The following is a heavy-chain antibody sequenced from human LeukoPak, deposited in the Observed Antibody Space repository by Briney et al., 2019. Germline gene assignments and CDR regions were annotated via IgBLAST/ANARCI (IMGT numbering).Heavy chain of an antibody. V-gene: IGHV5-51*01. CDR2: IYIGDSDT. D-gene: IGHD6-6*01. CDR1: GYRFTSYW. CDR3: ARPAYSSSSHFDY. J-gene: IGHJ4*02. Sequence: GESLKISCKGSGYRFTSYWIGWVRQMPGKGLEWMGIIYIGDSDTRYSPSFQGQVTISADKSISTAYLQWSSLKASDTAIYYCARPAYSSSSHFDYWGQGTLVTVSS.